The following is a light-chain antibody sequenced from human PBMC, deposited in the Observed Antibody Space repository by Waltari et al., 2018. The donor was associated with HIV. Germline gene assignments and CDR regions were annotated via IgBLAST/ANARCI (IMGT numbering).Light chain of an antibody. CDR3: QQYHKRHET. J-gene: IGKJ2*01. CDR1: ESVHSN. Sequence: EILMTQSPATLSVSPGEGATLSCRASESVHSNLAWFQHKPGQAPRLLIYAASTRATGVPDRFSASGSGTDFTLTIRSLQSEDFAIYFCQQYHKRHETFGQGTKLEIK. CDR2: AAS. V-gene: IGKV3-15*01.